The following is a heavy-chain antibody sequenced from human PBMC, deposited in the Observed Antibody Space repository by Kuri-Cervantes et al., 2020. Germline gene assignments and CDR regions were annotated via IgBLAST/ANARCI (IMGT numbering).Heavy chain of an antibody. CDR3: ARDYYDSSGGAFDI. V-gene: IGHV3-53*01. Sequence: GESLKISCAASGFTVSSNYMSWVRQAPGKGLEWVSVIYSGGSTYYADSVKGRFTISRDNSKNTLYLQMNSLRAEDTAVYYCARDYYDSSGGAFDIWGQGTMVTVSS. CDR1: GFTVSSNY. CDR2: IYSGGST. J-gene: IGHJ3*02. D-gene: IGHD3-22*01.